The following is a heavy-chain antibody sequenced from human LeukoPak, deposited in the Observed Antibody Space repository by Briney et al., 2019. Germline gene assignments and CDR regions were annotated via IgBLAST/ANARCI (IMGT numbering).Heavy chain of an antibody. J-gene: IGHJ4*02. CDR1: GFSFSSYA. CDR2: ISGSGDST. D-gene: IGHD2-2*02. Sequence: GGSLRLSCAASGFSFSSYAMHWVRQAPGKGLEWVSVISGSGDSTNYEDSVKGRFTISRDNSRNMLNLQMSDLRAEDTAVYYCAKARSNIFSSCYNYWGPGTLVIVSS. CDR3: AKARSNIFSSCYNY. V-gene: IGHV3-23*01.